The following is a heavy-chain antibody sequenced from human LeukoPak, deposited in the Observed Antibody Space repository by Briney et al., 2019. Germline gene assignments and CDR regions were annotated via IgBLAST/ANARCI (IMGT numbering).Heavy chain of an antibody. CDR1: GFTVSYNY. J-gene: IGHJ3*02. CDR2: IYSDGTT. CDR3: ARYRDGFDI. D-gene: IGHD1-26*01. Sequence: GGSLRLSCAASGFTVSYNYMSWVRQPPGKGLAWVSAIYSDGTTYYADSVKGRFTISRDNSKNTLHLQMNSLKAEDTALYYWARYRDGFDIWGQGTMVTVSS. V-gene: IGHV3-53*01.